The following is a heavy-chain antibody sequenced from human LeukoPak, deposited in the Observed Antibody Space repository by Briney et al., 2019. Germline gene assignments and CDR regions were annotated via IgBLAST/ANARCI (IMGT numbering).Heavy chain of an antibody. Sequence: GGSLRLSCVASGFNFSTSWMNWIRQAPGKGLVWVSRIKTDGSTTTYADFVKGRVTVSRDNAKNTLYLQMNSLRAEDTAVYYCARGGSLFYWGQGTLVTVSS. D-gene: IGHD3-10*01. V-gene: IGHV3-74*01. J-gene: IGHJ4*02. CDR1: GFNFSTSW. CDR3: ARGGSLFY. CDR2: IKTDGSTT.